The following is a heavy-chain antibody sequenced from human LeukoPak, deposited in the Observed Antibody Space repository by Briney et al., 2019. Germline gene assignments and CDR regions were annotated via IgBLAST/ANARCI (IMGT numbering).Heavy chain of an antibody. CDR2: IYYSGST. Sequence: SETLSLTCTVSGYSISSGYYWSWIRQPPGKGLEWIGYIYYSGSTNYNPSLKSRVTISVDTSKNQFSLKLSSVTAADTAVYYCARTLITYYYDSSGYYYQGNQGFDYWGQGTLVTVSS. J-gene: IGHJ4*02. V-gene: IGHV4-61*01. CDR3: ARTLITYYYDSSGYYYQGNQGFDY. CDR1: GYSISSGYY. D-gene: IGHD3-22*01.